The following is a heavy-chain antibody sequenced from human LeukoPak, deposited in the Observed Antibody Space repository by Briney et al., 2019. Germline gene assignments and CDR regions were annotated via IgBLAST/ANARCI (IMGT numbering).Heavy chain of an antibody. CDR3: AAVMYYYDSSGYYGPPGY. D-gene: IGHD3-22*01. V-gene: IGHV1-58*02. Sequence: ASVKVSCKPSGGTFSSYSISWVRHAPGQGLEWIGWIVVGSGNTNYAQKFQERATITRDMSTSTAYMELSSLRSEDTAVYYCAAVMYYYDSSGYYGPPGYWGQGTLVTVSS. J-gene: IGHJ4*02. CDR2: IVVGSGNT. CDR1: GGTFSSYS.